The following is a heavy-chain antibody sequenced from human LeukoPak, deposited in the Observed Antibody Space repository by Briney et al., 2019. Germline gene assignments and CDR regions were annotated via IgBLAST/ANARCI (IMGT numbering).Heavy chain of an antibody. J-gene: IGHJ3*02. CDR1: GFTFSDYY. D-gene: IGHD6-13*01. V-gene: IGHV3-11*01. Sequence: PGGSLRLSCAASGFTFSDYYMNWIRQALGKGLEWVSYISRGGSTTYYADSVKGRFTIFRDNAKNSLYLQMNSLRAEDTAVYYCVRGVSISSSWYNDIWGQGTMVTVSS. CDR2: ISRGGSTT. CDR3: VRGVSISSSWYNDI.